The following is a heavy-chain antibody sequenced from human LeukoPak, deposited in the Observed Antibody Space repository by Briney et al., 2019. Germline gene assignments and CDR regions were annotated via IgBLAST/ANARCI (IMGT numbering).Heavy chain of an antibody. D-gene: IGHD2-15*01. Sequence: ESGPTLANPTQTLTLTCTFPGFSLSTSGMCVSWIRQPPGKALEWLALIDWDDDKYYSTSLKTRLTISKDTSKNQVVLTMTNMDPVDTATYYCARSGRGWSYYYYGMDVWGQGTTVTVSS. V-gene: IGHV2-70*01. CDR2: IDWDDDK. CDR3: ARSGRGWSYYYYGMDV. J-gene: IGHJ6*02. CDR1: GFSLSTSGMC.